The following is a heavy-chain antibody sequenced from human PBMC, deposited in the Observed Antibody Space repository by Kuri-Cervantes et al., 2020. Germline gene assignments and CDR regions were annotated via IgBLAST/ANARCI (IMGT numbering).Heavy chain of an antibody. Sequence: SLKISCAASGFTFDDYAMHWVRQVTGKGLEWVSGISWNSGSIGCVDSVKGRFTDSIDNAKNSLYLHMNSLRAEDTALYYCAKGLSTTPYYYYYGMDVWGQGTTVTVSS. CDR3: AKGLSTTPYYYYYGMDV. V-gene: IGHV3-9*01. CDR1: GFTFDDYA. CDR2: ISWNSGSI. J-gene: IGHJ6*02. D-gene: IGHD2/OR15-2a*01.